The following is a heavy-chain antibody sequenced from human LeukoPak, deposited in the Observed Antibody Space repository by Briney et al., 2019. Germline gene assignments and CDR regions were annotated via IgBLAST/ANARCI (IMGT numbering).Heavy chain of an antibody. D-gene: IGHD6-13*01. CDR3: AKELDYSSSWPRGFHY. CDR2: ISYDGSNK. CDR1: GLTFSSYG. Sequence: PGGSLRLSCAASGLTFSSYGMHWVRQAPGKGLEWVAVISYDGSNKYYADSVKGRFTISRDNSKNTLYLQMNSLRAEDTAVYYCAKELDYSSSWPRGFHYWGQGTLVTVSS. J-gene: IGHJ4*02. V-gene: IGHV3-30*18.